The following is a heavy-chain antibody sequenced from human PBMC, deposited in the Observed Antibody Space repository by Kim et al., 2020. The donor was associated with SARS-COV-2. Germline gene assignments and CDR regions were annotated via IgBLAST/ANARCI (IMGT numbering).Heavy chain of an antibody. CDR3: ALIMPRENSFNI. D-gene: IGHD2-2*01. Sequence: GGSLRLSCAASTFAFSIYEMNWLRQAPGKGLEWLSYISNTGDTVYYAESIEGRFTISRDNANHSLFLQMDSLRVEDTAVYYCALIMPRENSFNIWGQGT. CDR1: TFAFSIYE. J-gene: IGHJ3*02. CDR2: ISNTGDTV. V-gene: IGHV3-48*03.